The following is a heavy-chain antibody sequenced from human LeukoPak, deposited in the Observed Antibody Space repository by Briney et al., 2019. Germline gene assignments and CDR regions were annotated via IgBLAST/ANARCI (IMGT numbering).Heavy chain of an antibody. D-gene: IGHD6-19*01. Sequence: ASVKVSCKASGYTFTSYYMHWVRQAPGQGLEWMGIINPSGGSTSYAQKFQGRVTMTRDTSKNQFSLKLSSVTAADTAVYYCARFASGWQPGPFDYWGQGTLVTVSS. V-gene: IGHV1-46*01. CDR3: ARFASGWQPGPFDY. J-gene: IGHJ4*02. CDR1: GYTFTSYY. CDR2: INPSGGST.